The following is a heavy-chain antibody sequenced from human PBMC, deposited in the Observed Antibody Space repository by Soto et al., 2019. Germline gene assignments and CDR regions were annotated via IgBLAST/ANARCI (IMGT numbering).Heavy chain of an antibody. J-gene: IGHJ6*02. CDR1: GFTFSSYA. CDR2: ISGSGGST. Sequence: EVQLLESGGGLVQPGGSLRLSCAASGFTFSSYAMSWVRQAPGKGLEWVSAISGSGGSTYYADSVKGRFTISRDNSKNTLYLQMNSLIAEDTAVYYCTKVRTAHYYGLGSYYQGIYYYYGMDVLGQGTTVTVSS. V-gene: IGHV3-23*01. D-gene: IGHD3-10*01. CDR3: TKVRTAHYYGLGSYYQGIYYYYGMDV.